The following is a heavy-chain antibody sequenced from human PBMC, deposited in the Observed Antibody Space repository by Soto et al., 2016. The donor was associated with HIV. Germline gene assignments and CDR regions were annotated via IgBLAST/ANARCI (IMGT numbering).Heavy chain of an antibody. CDR2: ISRSSTYI. V-gene: IGHV3-21*01. CDR3: ARAETYSSSYQD. J-gene: IGHJ4*02. CDR1: EFTFRTYS. D-gene: IGHD6-13*01. Sequence: EVQLVESGGGLVKPGESLRLSCTGSEFTFRTYSMNWVRQAPGKGLEWVSSISRSSTYICYADSVKGRFTISRDNAKNLLYLQMNSLRAEDTAVYYCARAETYSSSYQDWGQGTLVTVSS.